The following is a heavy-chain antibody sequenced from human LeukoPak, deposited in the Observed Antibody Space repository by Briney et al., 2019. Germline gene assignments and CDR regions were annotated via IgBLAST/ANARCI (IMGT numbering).Heavy chain of an antibody. V-gene: IGHV4-4*09. J-gene: IGHJ4*02. CDR3: ARLGSYHDF. D-gene: IGHD1-26*01. CDR1: GASISKYY. Sequence: SETLSLTCTVSGASISKYYWSWIRQTPEKGLEWMGHIHSSGGSSYYPSLKGRLTLSIDTSRNQLSLKLPSVTAADTAVYFCARLGSYHDFWGQGALVPVSS. CDR2: IHSSGGS.